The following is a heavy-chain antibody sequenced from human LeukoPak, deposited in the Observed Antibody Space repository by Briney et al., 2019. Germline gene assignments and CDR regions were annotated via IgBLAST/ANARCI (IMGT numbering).Heavy chain of an antibody. J-gene: IGHJ4*02. V-gene: IGHV4-59*08. Sequence: SETLSLTCTVSGGSIGTYSWNWIRQPPGKGLEWIGYIYYSGSTNYNPSLKSRVTISVDTSKNQFSLKLSSVTAADTAVYYCARAQYSGSYYVDYWGQGTLVTVSS. CDR1: GGSIGTYS. CDR3: ARAQYSGSYYVDY. CDR2: IYYSGST. D-gene: IGHD1-26*01.